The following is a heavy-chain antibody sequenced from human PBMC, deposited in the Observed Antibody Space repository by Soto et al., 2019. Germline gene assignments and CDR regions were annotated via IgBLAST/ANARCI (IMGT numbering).Heavy chain of an antibody. Sequence: GASVKVSCKASGYTFTSYGISWVRQAPGQGLEWMGWISAYNGNTNYAQKLQGRVTMTTDTSTSTAYMELRSLRSDDTAVYYCASHYDILTGPPNPHDAFDIWGQGTMVTGSS. J-gene: IGHJ3*02. D-gene: IGHD3-9*01. CDR1: GYTFTSYG. CDR2: ISAYNGNT. V-gene: IGHV1-18*01. CDR3: ASHYDILTGPPNPHDAFDI.